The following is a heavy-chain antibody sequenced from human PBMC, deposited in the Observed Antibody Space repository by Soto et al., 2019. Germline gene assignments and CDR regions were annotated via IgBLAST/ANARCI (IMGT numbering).Heavy chain of an antibody. J-gene: IGHJ6*02. CDR2: INPNSGGT. V-gene: IGHV1-2*02. D-gene: IGHD3-22*01. CDR1: GYTFTGYY. Sequence: ASVKVSCKASGYTFTGYYMHWVRQAPGQGLEWMGWINPNSGGTNYAQKFQGRVTMTRDTSISTAYMEVSRLRSDDTAVYYCAREMWGSADSSGPPPMDVWGQGTTVTVSS. CDR3: AREMWGSADSSGPPPMDV.